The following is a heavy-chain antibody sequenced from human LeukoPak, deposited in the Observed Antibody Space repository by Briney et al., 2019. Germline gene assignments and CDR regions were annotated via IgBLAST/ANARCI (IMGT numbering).Heavy chain of an antibody. CDR1: GGSISSSSYY. D-gene: IGHD3-3*01. CDR2: IYYSGST. CDR3: ARLFFSNSFDY. J-gene: IGHJ4*02. V-gene: IGHV4-39*01. Sequence: SETLSLTCTVSGGSISSSSYYWGWIRQPPGKGLEWIGSIYYSGSTYYNPSLKSRVTMSVDTSKNQFSLKLTSVTAADTAVYYCARLFFSNSFDYWGQGTLVTVSS.